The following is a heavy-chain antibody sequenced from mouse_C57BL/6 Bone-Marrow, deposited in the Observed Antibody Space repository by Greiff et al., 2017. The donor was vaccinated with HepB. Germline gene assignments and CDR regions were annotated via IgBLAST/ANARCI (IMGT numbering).Heavy chain of an antibody. CDR2: INPYNGGT. CDR1: GYTFTDYY. D-gene: IGHD1-1*01. CDR3: ARGGTTVVAHWYFDV. V-gene: IGHV1-19*01. Sequence: VQLQQSGPVLVKPGASVKMSCKASGYTFTDYYMNWVKQSHGKSLEWIGVINPYNGGTSYNQKFKGKATLTVDKSSSTAYMELNSLTSEDSAVYYCARGGTTVVAHWYFDVWGTGTTVTVSS. J-gene: IGHJ1*03.